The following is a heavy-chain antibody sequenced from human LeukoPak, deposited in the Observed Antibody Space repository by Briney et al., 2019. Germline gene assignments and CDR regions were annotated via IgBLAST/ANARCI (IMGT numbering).Heavy chain of an antibody. CDR1: GYTFTSYD. CDR3: AREAGSLNWFDP. Sequence: ASVKVSCKASGYTFTSYDINWVRQATGQGLEWMGWINPNSGGTNYAQKFQGRVTMTRDTSISTAYMELSRLRSDDTAVYYCAREAGSLNWFDPRGQGTLVTVSS. D-gene: IGHD1-26*01. J-gene: IGHJ5*02. CDR2: INPNSGGT. V-gene: IGHV1-2*02.